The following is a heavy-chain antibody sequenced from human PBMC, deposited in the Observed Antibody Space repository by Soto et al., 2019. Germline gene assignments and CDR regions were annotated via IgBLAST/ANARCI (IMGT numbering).Heavy chain of an antibody. CDR3: AKVGRTVTTHRPSSGKVSYYYYGMDV. CDR2: ISGSGGST. J-gene: IGHJ6*02. CDR1: GVTFSSYA. V-gene: IGHV3-23*01. D-gene: IGHD4-17*01. Sequence: VQLLESGGGLVQPGGSLRLSCAASGVTFSSYAMSWVRQAPGKGLEWVSAISGSGGSTYYADSVKGRFTISRDNSKNTLYLQMNSLRAEDTAVYYCAKVGRTVTTHRPSSGKVSYYYYGMDVWGQGTTVTVSS.